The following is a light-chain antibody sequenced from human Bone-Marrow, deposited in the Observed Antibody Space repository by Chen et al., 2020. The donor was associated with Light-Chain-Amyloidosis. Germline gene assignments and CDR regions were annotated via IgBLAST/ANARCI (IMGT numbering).Light chain of an antibody. CDR2: EDN. CDR3: YSSDRSGDHKV. V-gene: IGLV3-10*01. Sequence: SYDLTQPPSVSVSPGQTARITCSGDELPKRYVLWYQQKPGQAPALVINEDNKRPAGIPGRFSGSSSGTTTTLTISGAQMDDEADYHCYSSDRSGDHKVFGDGTKLTVL. CDR1: ELPKRY. J-gene: IGLJ3*02.